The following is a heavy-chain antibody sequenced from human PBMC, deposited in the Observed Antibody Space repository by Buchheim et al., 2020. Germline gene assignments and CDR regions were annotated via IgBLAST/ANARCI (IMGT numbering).Heavy chain of an antibody. Sequence: QVQLQESSPGLVKPSETQSLTCTVSGGSISSYYWSWIRQPPGKGLEWIGYIYYSGSTNYNPSLKSRVTISVDTSKNQFSLKLSSVTAADTAVYYCARDSPVGAGYFVYWGQGTL. D-gene: IGHD1-26*01. CDR3: ARDSPVGAGYFVY. V-gene: IGHV4-59*01. CDR1: GGSISSYY. J-gene: IGHJ4*02. CDR2: IYYSGST.